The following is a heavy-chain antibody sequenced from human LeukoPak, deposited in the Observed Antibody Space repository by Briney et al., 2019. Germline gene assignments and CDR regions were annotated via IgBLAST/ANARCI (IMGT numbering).Heavy chain of an antibody. CDR3: ARGITGTRIDI. Sequence: SETLSLTCTVSGGSISSYYWSWIRQPPGKGLEWIGYIYYSGSTNYNPSLKSRVTISVDTSKNQFSLKLSSVTAADTAVYYCARGITGTRIDIWGQGTMVTVSS. D-gene: IGHD1-7*01. CDR2: IYYSGST. V-gene: IGHV4-59*01. J-gene: IGHJ3*02. CDR1: GGSISSYY.